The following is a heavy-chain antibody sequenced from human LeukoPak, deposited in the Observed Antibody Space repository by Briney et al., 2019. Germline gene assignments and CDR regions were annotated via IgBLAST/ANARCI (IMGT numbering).Heavy chain of an antibody. CDR1: GGSISSYY. D-gene: IGHD3-10*01. CDR3: RSRQASGLFSS. J-gene: IGHJ5*02. V-gene: IGHV4-4*07. Sequence: SETLSLTCTVSGGSISSYYWNWIRQPAGKGLEWIGRIHTSGSTNYNPSLKSRVTVSVDTSKNQFSLKLTSLTAADTAVYYARSRQASGLFSSWGQGTLVVVSS. CDR2: IHTSGST.